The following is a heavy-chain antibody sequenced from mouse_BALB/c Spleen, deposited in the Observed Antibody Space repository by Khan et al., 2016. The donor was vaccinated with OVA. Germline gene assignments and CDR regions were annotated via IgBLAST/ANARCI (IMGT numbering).Heavy chain of an antibody. CDR3: ARNRAPDYFDY. CDR2: IWAGGST. Sequence: VQLQESGPGLVAPSQSLSITCTVSGFSLTRHGIHWVRQPPGKGLEWLGIIWAGGSTNYNSALMSRLSITKDSSKSQVFLKMNSLQTDDTAIYYCARNRAPDYFDYWGQGTTLTVSS. V-gene: IGHV2-9*02. CDR1: GFSLTRHG. J-gene: IGHJ2*01.